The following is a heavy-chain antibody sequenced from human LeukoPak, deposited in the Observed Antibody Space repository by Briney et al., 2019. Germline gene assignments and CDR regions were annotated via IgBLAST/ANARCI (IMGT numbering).Heavy chain of an antibody. J-gene: IGHJ5*02. D-gene: IGHD3-10*01. Sequence: ASVKVSCKASGYIFTSYFMHWVRQAPGQGLEWMGIINPSGGNTNYAQKLQGRVTMTTDTSTSTAYMDLRSLRSDDTAVYYCAMVRGLVSWFDPWGQGTLVTVSS. CDR1: GYIFTSYF. CDR2: INPSGGNT. V-gene: IGHV1-46*01. CDR3: AMVRGLVSWFDP.